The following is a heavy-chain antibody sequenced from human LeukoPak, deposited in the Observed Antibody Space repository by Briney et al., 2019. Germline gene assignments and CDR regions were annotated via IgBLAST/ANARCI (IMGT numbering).Heavy chain of an antibody. V-gene: IGHV1-2*02. J-gene: IGHJ6*03. D-gene: IGHD2-2*01. Sequence: GASVKVSCKASGYTFTGYYMHWVRQAPGQGLEWMGWINPNSGGTNYAQKFQGRVTMTRDTSISTAYMELSRLRSDDTAVYYCAIGYCSSTSCYEPPHYYYMDVWGKGTTVTVSS. CDR1: GYTFTGYY. CDR2: INPNSGGT. CDR3: AIGYCSSTSCYEPPHYYYMDV.